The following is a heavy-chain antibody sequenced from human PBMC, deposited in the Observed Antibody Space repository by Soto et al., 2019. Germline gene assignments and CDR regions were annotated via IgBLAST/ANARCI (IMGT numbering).Heavy chain of an antibody. J-gene: IGHJ4*02. CDR2: ISSSSSYT. V-gene: IGHV3-11*05. CDR3: ARGRGWSCTRCPPDY. Sequence: QVQLVESGGGLVKPGGSLRLSCAASGFTFSDYYMSWIRQAPGKGLEWVSYISSSSSYTNYADSVKGRFTISRDNAKNSLYRQMNRLRAEHTAVYYCARGRGWSCTRCPPDYWGQGTLVTVSS. CDR1: GFTFSDYY. D-gene: IGHD2-2*01.